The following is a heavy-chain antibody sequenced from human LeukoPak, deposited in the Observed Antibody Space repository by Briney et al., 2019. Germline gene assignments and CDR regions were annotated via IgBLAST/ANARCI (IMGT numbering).Heavy chain of an antibody. Sequence: ASVKVSCKASGYTFTSYGISWVRQAPGQGLEWMGWISAYNGNTNYAQKLQGRVTMTTDTSTSTAYMELRSLRSDDTAVYYCARRGSYCSSTSCDRRYFDYWGQGTLVTVSS. CDR3: ARRGSYCSSTSCDRRYFDY. CDR1: GYTFTSYG. V-gene: IGHV1-18*01. D-gene: IGHD2-2*01. CDR2: ISAYNGNT. J-gene: IGHJ4*02.